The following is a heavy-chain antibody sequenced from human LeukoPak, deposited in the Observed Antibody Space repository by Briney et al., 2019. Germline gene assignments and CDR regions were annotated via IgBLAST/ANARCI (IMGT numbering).Heavy chain of an antibody. CDR1: GYTFTSYD. D-gene: IGHD6-13*01. V-gene: IGHV1-8*01. CDR3: ARWGIAAAGTYLVRSLEVDDS. Sequence: GASVKVSCKASGYTFTSYDINWVRQATGQGLEWMGWMNPYSGNTGYAQKFQGRVTMTRNTSISTAYMELSSPRSEDTAVYYCARWGIAAAGTYLVRSLEVDDSWGQGTLVTVSS. J-gene: IGHJ4*02. CDR2: MNPYSGNT.